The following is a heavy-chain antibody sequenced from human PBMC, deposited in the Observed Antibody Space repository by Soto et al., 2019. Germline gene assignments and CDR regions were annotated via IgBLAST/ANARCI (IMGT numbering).Heavy chain of an antibody. CDR3: AYATTVTTFFDY. J-gene: IGHJ4*02. CDR2: ISGSGGST. V-gene: IGHV3-23*01. Sequence: GGSLRLSCAASGFTFSSYAMSWVRQAPGKGLEWVSAISGSGGSTYYADSVKGRFTISRDNSKNTLYLQMNSLRAEDTAVYYCAYATTVTTFFDYWGQGTLVTVSS. CDR1: GFTFSSYA. D-gene: IGHD4-17*01.